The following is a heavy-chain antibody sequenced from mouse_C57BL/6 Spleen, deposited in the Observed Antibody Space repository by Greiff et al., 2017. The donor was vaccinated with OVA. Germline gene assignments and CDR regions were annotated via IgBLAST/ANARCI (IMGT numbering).Heavy chain of an antibody. CDR3: ARRGDYYGSSYGAFDY. D-gene: IGHD1-1*01. V-gene: IGHV1-18*01. Sequence: VQLKQSGPELVKPGASVKIPCKASGYTFTDYNMDWVKQSHGKSLEWIGDINPNNGGTIYNQKFKGKATLTVDKSSSTAYMELRSLTSEDTAVYYCARRGDYYGSSYGAFDYWGQGTTLTVSS. CDR1: GYTFTDYN. CDR2: INPNNGGT. J-gene: IGHJ2*01.